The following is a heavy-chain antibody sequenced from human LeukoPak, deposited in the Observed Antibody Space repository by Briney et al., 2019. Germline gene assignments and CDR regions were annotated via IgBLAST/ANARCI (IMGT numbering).Heavy chain of an antibody. Sequence: ASVKVSCKASGYTFTGYYMHWVRQAPGQGLEWMGWNNPNSGGTNYAQKFQGRVTMTRDTSISTAYMELSRLRSDDTAVYYCAAALGRHYDSSGYYYAYWGQGTLVTVSS. V-gene: IGHV1-2*02. CDR2: NNPNSGGT. J-gene: IGHJ4*02. CDR3: AAALGRHYDSSGYYYAY. CDR1: GYTFTGYY. D-gene: IGHD3-22*01.